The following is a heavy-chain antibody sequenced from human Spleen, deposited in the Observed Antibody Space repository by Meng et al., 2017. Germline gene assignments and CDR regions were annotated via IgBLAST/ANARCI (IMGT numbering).Heavy chain of an antibody. CDR2: IRSKANSYAT. CDR1: GFTFSGSA. CDR3: TIYIRGHI. V-gene: IGHV3-73*02. Sequence: EVRLVGSGGGLVQPGGSLKLSCAASGFTFSGSAMHWVRQASGKGLEWVGRIRSKANSYATAYAASVKGRFTISRDDSRNTAYLQMNSLKTEDSAVYYCTIYIRGHIWGQGTMVTVSS. J-gene: IGHJ3*02. D-gene: IGHD6-19*01.